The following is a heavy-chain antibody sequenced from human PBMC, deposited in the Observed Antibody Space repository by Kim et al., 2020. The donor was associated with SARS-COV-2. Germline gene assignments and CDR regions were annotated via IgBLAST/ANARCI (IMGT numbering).Heavy chain of an antibody. CDR3: ASLGLPYTNHPVGFDP. J-gene: IGHJ5*02. CDR1: GGSISSSSYY. Sequence: SETLSLTCTVSGGSISSSSYYWGWIRQPPGKGLEWIGNIYYSGSTYYNPSLKSRVTISVDTSKNQFSLKLSSVTAADTAVYYCASLGLPYTNHPVGFDPWGQGTLVTVSS. V-gene: IGHV4-39*01. CDR2: IYYSGST. D-gene: IGHD3-16*01.